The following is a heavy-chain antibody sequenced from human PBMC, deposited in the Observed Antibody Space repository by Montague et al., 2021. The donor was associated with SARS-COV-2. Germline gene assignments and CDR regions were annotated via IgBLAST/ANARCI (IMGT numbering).Heavy chain of an antibody. Sequence: TLSLTCTVSGDSITSKTHYWDWVRQPAGKGLEWIGRLLTSGATNFNPSLKSRLTISRDTSKNEFYLKLSSVTAADTAVYYCARVSPHFDFWRGHYGDKYYMDIWGKGTTVTVS. J-gene: IGHJ6*03. CDR3: ARVSPHFDFWRGHYGDKYYMDI. V-gene: IGHV4-61*02. CDR1: GDSITSKTHY. D-gene: IGHD3-3*01. CDR2: LLTSGAT.